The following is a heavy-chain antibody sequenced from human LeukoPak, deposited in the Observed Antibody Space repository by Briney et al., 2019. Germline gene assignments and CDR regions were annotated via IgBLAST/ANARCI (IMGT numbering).Heavy chain of an antibody. Sequence: PGGSLRLSCSVSGFTFSNYPMHWVRQAPGKGLEYVSGISSNGGGTYYADSVKGRFTISRDNSKNTLYLQMSSLRTDDTAVYYCVSRYGAPPYWGQGTLVTVSS. V-gene: IGHV3-64D*06. D-gene: IGHD4/OR15-4a*01. CDR2: ISSNGGGT. CDR3: VSRYGAPPY. J-gene: IGHJ4*02. CDR1: GFTFSNYP.